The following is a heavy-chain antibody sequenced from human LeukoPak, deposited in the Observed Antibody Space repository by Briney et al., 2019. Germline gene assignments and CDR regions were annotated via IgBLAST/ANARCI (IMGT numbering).Heavy chain of an antibody. J-gene: IGHJ3*02. CDR3: ARDPPSDAYYYDSSGYYFAFDI. Sequence: SVKVSCKASGGTFSSYAISCVRQAPGHGLEWMGRIIPVFGTANYAQKFQGRVTITTDESTSTAYMELSSLRSEDTAVYYCARDPPSDAYYYDSSGYYFAFDIWGQGTMVTVSS. D-gene: IGHD3-22*01. CDR1: GGTFSSYA. V-gene: IGHV1-69*05. CDR2: IIPVFGTA.